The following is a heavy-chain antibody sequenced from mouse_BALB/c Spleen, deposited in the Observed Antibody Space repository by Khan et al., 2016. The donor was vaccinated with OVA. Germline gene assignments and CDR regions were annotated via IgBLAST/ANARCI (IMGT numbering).Heavy chain of an antibody. CDR2: IYPGSGNT. Sequence: QVQLQQSGAELARPGASVKLSCKASGYTFTDYYINWVKQRTGQGLEWIGEIYPGSGNTYYNEKFKGKATLTADKSSSTAYSQLSSLTSEDSAVYFCARRNYFGYTFAYWGQGTLVTVSA. D-gene: IGHD1-2*01. J-gene: IGHJ3*01. V-gene: IGHV1-77*01. CDR3: ARRNYFGYTFAY. CDR1: GYTFTDYY.